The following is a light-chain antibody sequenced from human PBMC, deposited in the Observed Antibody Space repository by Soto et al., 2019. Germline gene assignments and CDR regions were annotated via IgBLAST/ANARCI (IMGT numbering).Light chain of an antibody. J-gene: IGLJ3*02. Sequence: QSALTQPASVSGSPGQSITISCIGIISDVGNYHLVSWYQQHPGKAPKLMIYEGSKRPSGVSNRFSGSKSGNSASLTISGLQAEDEADYSCCAYAGSSTLGFGGGTPLTV. V-gene: IGLV2-23*01. CDR1: ISDVGNYHL. CDR2: EGS. CDR3: CAYAGSSTLG.